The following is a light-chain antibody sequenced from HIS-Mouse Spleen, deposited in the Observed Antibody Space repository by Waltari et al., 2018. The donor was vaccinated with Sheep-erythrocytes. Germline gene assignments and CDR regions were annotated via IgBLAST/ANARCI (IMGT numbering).Light chain of an antibody. CDR2: EGS. CDR3: CSYAGSSTPWV. J-gene: IGLJ3*02. CDR1: SSDVGRYNL. V-gene: IGLV2-23*01. Sequence: QSALTQPASVSGSPGQSCTISCTGTSSDVGRYNLVSWYQQHPGKAPKLMIYEGSKRPSGVSNRFSGSKSGNTASLTISGLQAEDEADYYCCSYAGSSTPWVFGGGTKLTVL.